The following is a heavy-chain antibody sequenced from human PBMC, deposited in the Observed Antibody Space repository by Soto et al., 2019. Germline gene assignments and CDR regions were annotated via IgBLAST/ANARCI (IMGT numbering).Heavy chain of an antibody. CDR2: IRDSEST. CDR3: ARGVGALSLVWFDL. Sequence: TETLSLTCTVSGGSITSHYWGWLRQPPGKGLEWIGYIRDSESTNINPSLKSRVTISKDTSKNLFSLKLNSVTAADTAVFYCARGVGALSLVWFDLWGQGILVTVSS. J-gene: IGHJ5*02. D-gene: IGHD1-26*01. CDR1: GGSITSHY. V-gene: IGHV4-59*11.